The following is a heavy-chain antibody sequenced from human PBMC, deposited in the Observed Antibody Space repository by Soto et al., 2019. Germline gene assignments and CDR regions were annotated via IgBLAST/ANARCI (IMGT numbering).Heavy chain of an antibody. V-gene: IGHV1-2*02. CDR1: GYTFTGYY. J-gene: IGHJ4*02. D-gene: IGHD1-26*01. CDR3: ATATTRVGATTESLGY. Sequence: ASVKVSCKASGYTFTGYYMHWVRQAPGQGLEGMGWINPNSGGTNYAQKFQGRVTMTRDTSISTAYMELSRLRSDDTAVYYCATATTRVGATTESLGYWGQGTLVTVSS. CDR2: INPNSGGT.